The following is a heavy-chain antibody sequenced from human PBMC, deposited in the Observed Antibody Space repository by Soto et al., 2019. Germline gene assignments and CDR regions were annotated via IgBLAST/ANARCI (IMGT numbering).Heavy chain of an antibody. Sequence: PGGSLRLSCAASGFTFDDYAMHWVRQAPGKGLEWVSGISWNSGSIGYADSVKGRFTISRDNAKNSLYLQMNSLRAEDTALYYCAKDIYSMVSDYYYYGMDVWGQGTTVTVSS. J-gene: IGHJ6*02. CDR2: ISWNSGSI. V-gene: IGHV3-9*01. D-gene: IGHD3-10*01. CDR1: GFTFDDYA. CDR3: AKDIYSMVSDYYYYGMDV.